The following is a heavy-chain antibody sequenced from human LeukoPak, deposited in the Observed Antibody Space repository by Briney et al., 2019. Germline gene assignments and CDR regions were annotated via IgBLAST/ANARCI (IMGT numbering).Heavy chain of an antibody. V-gene: IGHV3-23*01. CDR2: VSGSGGVT. CDR1: GFTFSTYW. Sequence: GGSLRLSCSASGFTFSTYWMSWVRQAPGKGLEWVSCVSGSGGVTYYADSVKGRFTISRDNSKNTLHLQMNSLRAEDTAVYYCATFLAVIAARDSLYFQHWGQGTLVSVSS. CDR3: ATFLAVIAARDSLYFQH. D-gene: IGHD6-6*01. J-gene: IGHJ1*01.